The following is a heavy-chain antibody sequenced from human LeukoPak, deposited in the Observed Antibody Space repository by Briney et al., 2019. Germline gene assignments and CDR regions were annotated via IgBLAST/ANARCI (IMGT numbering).Heavy chain of an antibody. CDR1: GYSFIDYY. J-gene: IGHJ3*02. Sequence: ASVKVSCKASGYSFIDYYMHWVRQAPGQGLEWMGWIYPNNGGTNSAQKFQGGVTMTRDTSISTAYMELSGLRSDDTAVYYCVKMYYDFWSAFDIWGQGTMVTVSS. V-gene: IGHV1-2*02. CDR3: VKMYYDFWSAFDI. CDR2: IYPNNGGT. D-gene: IGHD3-3*01.